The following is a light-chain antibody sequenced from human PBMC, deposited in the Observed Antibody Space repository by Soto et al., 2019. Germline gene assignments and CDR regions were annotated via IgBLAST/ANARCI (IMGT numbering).Light chain of an antibody. CDR3: CSFAVSNSFV. V-gene: IGLV2-8*01. CDR2: EVN. CDR1: SNDVGGYNY. J-gene: IGLJ1*01. Sequence: QSVLTQPPSASGPPGQSVTISCTGTSNDVGGYNYVSWYQQHPGKAPKLMIYEVNKRPSGVPDRFSGSKSGNTASLTVSGLQAEDEADYYCCSFAVSNSFVFGTGTKVTVL.